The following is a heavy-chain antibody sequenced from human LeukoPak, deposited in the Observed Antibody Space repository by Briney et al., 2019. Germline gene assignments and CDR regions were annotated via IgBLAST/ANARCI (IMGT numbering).Heavy chain of an antibody. D-gene: IGHD4-11*01. Sequence: GSLRLSCEASGFTFSSYAMSWVRQPPGKGLEWIGEINHSGSTNYNPSLNSRVTISVDKSNNQFSLKLNSVTAADTAVYYCLKSEDYRFDPWGRGTLVTVSS. CDR3: LKSEDYRFDP. V-gene: IGHV4-4*02. CDR2: INHSGST. J-gene: IGHJ5*02. CDR1: GFTFSSYAM.